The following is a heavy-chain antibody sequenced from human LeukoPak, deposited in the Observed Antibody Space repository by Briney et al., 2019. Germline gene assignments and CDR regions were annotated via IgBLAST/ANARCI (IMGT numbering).Heavy chain of an antibody. Sequence: GGSLRLSCAASGFTFSSYATSWVRQAPGKGLEWVANIKQDGSEKYYVDSVKGRFTISRDNAKNSLYLQMNSLRAEDTAVYYCARDPDSPSTGDYYYGMDVWGQGTTVTVSS. CDR3: ARDPDSPSTGDYYYGMDV. D-gene: IGHD7-27*01. J-gene: IGHJ6*02. V-gene: IGHV3-7*01. CDR2: IKQDGSEK. CDR1: GFTFSSYA.